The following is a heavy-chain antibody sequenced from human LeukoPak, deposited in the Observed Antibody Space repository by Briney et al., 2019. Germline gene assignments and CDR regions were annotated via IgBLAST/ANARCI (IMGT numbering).Heavy chain of an antibody. Sequence: TETLSLTCTVSGDSISGYYWSWIRQPPGEGLEWIGCIYYTGSTSNGPSLKSRVTISLDTSKSQFSLKLASVTAADTAVYYCARGRVPAVWGQGTLVTVSS. CDR3: ARGRVPAV. CDR2: IYYTGST. V-gene: IGHV4-59*01. CDR1: GDSISGYY. J-gene: IGHJ4*02.